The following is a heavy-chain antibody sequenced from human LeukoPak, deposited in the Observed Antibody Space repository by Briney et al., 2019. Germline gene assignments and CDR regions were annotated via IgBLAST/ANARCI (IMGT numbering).Heavy chain of an antibody. CDR2: ISGSGGST. CDR3: ARDWEQYRYAVLDY. J-gene: IGHJ4*02. Sequence: PGGSLRLSCAASGFTFSSYAMSWVRQAPGKGLEWVSAISGSGGSTYYADSVKGRFTISRDNSKNTLYLQMNSLRAEDTAVYYCARDWEQYRYAVLDYWGQGTLVTVSS. D-gene: IGHD5-18*01. V-gene: IGHV3-23*01. CDR1: GFTFSSYA.